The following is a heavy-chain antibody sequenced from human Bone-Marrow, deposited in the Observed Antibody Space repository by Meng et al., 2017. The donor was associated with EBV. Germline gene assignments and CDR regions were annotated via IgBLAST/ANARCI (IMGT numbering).Heavy chain of an antibody. J-gene: IGHJ4*02. CDR3: VRIERGYRYGLIGY. V-gene: IGHV3-11*01. CDR1: GVTLSSHY. CDR2: ISGSGATI. Sequence: VEAVGELANLGGSQGLFCSTSGVTLSSHYRIVIRQALGKGVEWISYISGSGATIYYADAVKVRINVFRDNARSSLSLQMNSLRAEDTAVYYCVRIERGYRYGLIGYWGQGTLVTVSS. D-gene: IGHD5-18*01.